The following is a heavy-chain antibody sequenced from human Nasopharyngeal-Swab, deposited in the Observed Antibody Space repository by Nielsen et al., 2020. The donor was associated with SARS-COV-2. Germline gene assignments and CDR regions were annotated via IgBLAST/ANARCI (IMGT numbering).Heavy chain of an antibody. V-gene: IGHV3-13*01. Sequence: GESLKISCVASGFTFSSYDMHWVRQPTGKGLEWVSAIGTAGDTYYPGSVKGRFTISRENAKNSLYLQMNSLRAGDTAVYYCARGPYGGHYNGMDVWGQGTTVTVSS. J-gene: IGHJ6*02. CDR1: GFTFSSYD. CDR2: IGTAGDT. D-gene: IGHD4-23*01. CDR3: ARGPYGGHYNGMDV.